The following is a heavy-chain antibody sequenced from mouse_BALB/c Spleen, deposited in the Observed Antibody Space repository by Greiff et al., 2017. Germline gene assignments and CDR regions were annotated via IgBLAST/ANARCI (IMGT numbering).Heavy chain of an antibody. Sequence: QVQLQQSGAELVKPGASVKLSCKASGYTFTSYYMYWVKQRPGQGLEWIGEINPSNGGTNFNEKFKSKATLTVDKSSSTAYMQLSSLTSEDSAVYYCTRESRAYFAYWGQGTLVTVSA. CDR3: TRESRAYFAY. V-gene: IGHV1S81*02. J-gene: IGHJ3*01. CDR1: GYTFTSYY. D-gene: IGHD6-5*01. CDR2: INPSNGGT.